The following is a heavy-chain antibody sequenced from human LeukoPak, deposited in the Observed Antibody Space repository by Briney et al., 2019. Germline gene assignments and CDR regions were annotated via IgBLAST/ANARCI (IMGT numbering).Heavy chain of an antibody. CDR3: TRVTYYYDNSGYFHFDY. J-gene: IGHJ4*02. V-gene: IGHV3-49*04. CDR1: GFTSGDYA. CDR2: IRRKAHGGTT. Sequence: PGRSLRLSCTAFGFTSGDYAMSWVRQAPGKGLEWVSFIRRKAHGGTTEYGASVKGRFSSSRDDSKSIAYLQMNSLKSEDTAVYFCTRVTYYYDNSGYFHFDYWGQGTLVTVSS. D-gene: IGHD3-22*01.